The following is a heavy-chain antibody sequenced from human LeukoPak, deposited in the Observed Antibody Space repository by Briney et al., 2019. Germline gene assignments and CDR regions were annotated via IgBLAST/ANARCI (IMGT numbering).Heavy chain of an antibody. CDR3: TCHSGWSGPSE. CDR2: IIPIFGTA. CDR1: GGTFSSYA. J-gene: IGHJ4*02. D-gene: IGHD6-19*01. Sequence: GASVKVSCKASGGTFSSYAISWVRQAPGQGLEWMGGIIPIFGTANYAQKFQGRVTITADESTSTAYMELSSLRSEDTAVYYCTCHSGWSGPSEWGQGTLVIVSS. V-gene: IGHV1-69*13.